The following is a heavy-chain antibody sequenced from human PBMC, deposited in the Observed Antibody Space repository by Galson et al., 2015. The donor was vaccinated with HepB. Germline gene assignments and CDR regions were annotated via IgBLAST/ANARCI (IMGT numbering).Heavy chain of an antibody. D-gene: IGHD6-19*01. CDR3: ARGTSYSSGYYYFDY. Sequence: SVKVSCKASGYTFTGYYMHWVRQAPGQGLEWMGRINPNSGGTNYPQEFQGRVTMTRDTSISTAYMELSRLRSDDTALYYCARGTSYSSGYYYFDYWGQGTLVTVSS. CDR1: GYTFTGYY. CDR2: INPNSGGT. V-gene: IGHV1-2*06. J-gene: IGHJ4*02.